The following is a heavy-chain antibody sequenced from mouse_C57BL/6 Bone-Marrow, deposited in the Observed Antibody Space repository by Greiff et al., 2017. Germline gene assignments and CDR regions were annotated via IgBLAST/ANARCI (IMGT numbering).Heavy chain of an antibody. V-gene: IGHV10-1*01. CDR3: VRTGTPY. CDR1: GFSFNTYA. Sequence: EAGGGLVQPKGSLKLSCAASGFSFNTYAMNWVRQAPGKGLEWVARIRSKSNNYATYYADSVKDRFTISRDDSESMLYLQMNNLTTEDTAMYYCVRTGTPYWGQGTLVTVSA. D-gene: IGHD4-1*01. CDR2: IRSKSNNYAT. J-gene: IGHJ3*01.